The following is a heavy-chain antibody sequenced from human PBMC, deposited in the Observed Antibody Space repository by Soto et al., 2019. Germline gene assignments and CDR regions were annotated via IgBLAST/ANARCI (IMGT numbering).Heavy chain of an antibody. V-gene: IGHV3-53*01. CDR2: LYDLDGS. CDR3: ATWHEREHAYDV. CDR1: GFTISGKKY. Sequence: DVQLVESGGGLIQPGESLRLSCAASGFTISGKKYVAWVRQAPGKGLAWVSALYDLDGSFYAASVKGRFTTSSDSSKTTVYLRMNDLRPDDTAVYYCATWHEREHAYDVWGQGTTVTVSS. D-gene: IGHD1-1*01. J-gene: IGHJ3*01.